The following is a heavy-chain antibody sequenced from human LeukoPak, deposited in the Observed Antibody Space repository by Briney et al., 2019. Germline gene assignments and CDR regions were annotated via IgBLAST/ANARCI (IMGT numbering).Heavy chain of an antibody. V-gene: IGHV3-21*01. J-gene: IGHJ5*02. Sequence: GGSLRLSCAASGFSVTSNYMNWVRQAPGRGLEWVSSISSSGTYIYYADSVKGRFTISRDNAKNSLSLQMNGLRAEDTAVYYCARDFRYSGSYHHWFDPWGQGTLVTVSS. D-gene: IGHD1-26*01. CDR1: GFSVTSNY. CDR3: ARDFRYSGSYHHWFDP. CDR2: ISSSGTYI.